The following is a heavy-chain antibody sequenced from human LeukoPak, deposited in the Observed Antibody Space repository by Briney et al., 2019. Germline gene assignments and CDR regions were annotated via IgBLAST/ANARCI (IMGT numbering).Heavy chain of an antibody. CDR1: GYTFSNYG. D-gene: IGHD2-2*01. J-gene: IGHJ6*03. V-gene: IGHV1-18*01. CDR2: ITSDNDYT. Sequence: GASVKVSCNASGYTFSNYGITWVRQAPGQGLEWMGWITSDNDYTKYAHHLLGRVTMTTDTSTTTAYMELRSLRSDDTAVYYCASGSTSPYYYYYYMDVWGKGTTVTVSS. CDR3: ASGSTSPYYYYYYMDV.